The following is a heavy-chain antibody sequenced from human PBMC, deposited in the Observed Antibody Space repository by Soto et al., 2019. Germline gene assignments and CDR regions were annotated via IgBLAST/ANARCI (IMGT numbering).Heavy chain of an antibody. V-gene: IGHV3-23*01. J-gene: IGHJ4*02. CDR3: AKDLFLEWLFYFDY. CDR2: ISGSGGST. D-gene: IGHD3-3*01. CDR1: GFTFSSYA. Sequence: GGSLSLSCAASGFTFSSYAMSWVRQAPGKGLEWVSAISGSGGSTYYADSVKGRFTISRDNSKNTLYLQMNSLRAEDTAVYYCAKDLFLEWLFYFDYWGQGTLVTVSS.